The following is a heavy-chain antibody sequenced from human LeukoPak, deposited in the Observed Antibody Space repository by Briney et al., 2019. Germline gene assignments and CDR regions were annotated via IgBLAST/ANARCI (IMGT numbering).Heavy chain of an antibody. CDR3: ARDLYKDSGSGWSLDY. D-gene: IGHD6-19*01. Sequence: GGSLRLSCAVSGFTFSNYAMSWVRQAPGKGLEWVSAISGGGGSTDYADSVKGRFTISRDNSKNTLYLQVNSLRAEDTAVYYCARDLYKDSGSGWSLDYWGQGTLVTVSS. CDR1: GFTFSNYA. CDR2: ISGGGGST. J-gene: IGHJ4*02. V-gene: IGHV3-23*01.